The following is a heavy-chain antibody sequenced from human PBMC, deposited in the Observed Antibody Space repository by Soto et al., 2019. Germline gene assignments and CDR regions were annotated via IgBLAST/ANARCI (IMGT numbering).Heavy chain of an antibody. CDR3: AREEKTGTQHFDY. Sequence: SETLSLTCAVYGGSFSGYYWSWIRQPPGKGLEWIGEINHSGSTNYNPSLKSRVTISVDTSKNQFSLKLSSVAAADTAVYYCAREEKTGTQHFDYWGQGTLVTVSS. V-gene: IGHV4-34*01. CDR1: GGSFSGYY. D-gene: IGHD1-1*01. CDR2: INHSGST. J-gene: IGHJ4*02.